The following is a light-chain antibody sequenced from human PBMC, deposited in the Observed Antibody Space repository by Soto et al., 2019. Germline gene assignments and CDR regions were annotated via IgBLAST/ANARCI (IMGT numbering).Light chain of an antibody. CDR3: QQYGSSSWT. V-gene: IGKV3-20*01. CDR1: QSVRSSY. Sequence: EIVFTQSPGTLSLSPGERPTLSCRDSQSVRSSYLDWYQQKPGKAPRLXIYGASSRATGIPDRFSGSGSGTDCTLPISRLEHEDFAVDYCQQYGSSSWTFGQGTQVDIK. J-gene: IGKJ1*01. CDR2: GAS.